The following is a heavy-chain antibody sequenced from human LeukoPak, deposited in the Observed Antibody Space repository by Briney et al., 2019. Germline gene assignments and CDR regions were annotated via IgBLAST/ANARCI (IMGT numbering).Heavy chain of an antibody. V-gene: IGHV1-18*01. CDR2: ISVYNGNT. Sequence: ASVKVSCKASGYTFTSYGISWVRQAPGQGLEWMGWISVYNGNTNYAQKLQGRVTMTTDTSTSTAYMELRSLRSDDTAVYYCARASRYYYDSSGYSHYWGQGTLVTVSS. CDR1: GYTFTSYG. J-gene: IGHJ4*02. D-gene: IGHD3-22*01. CDR3: ARASRYYYDSSGYSHY.